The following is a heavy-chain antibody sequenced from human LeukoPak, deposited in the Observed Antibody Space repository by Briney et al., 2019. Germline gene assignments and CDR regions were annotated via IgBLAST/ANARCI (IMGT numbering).Heavy chain of an antibody. V-gene: IGHV3-74*01. CDR1: GFTFSSHW. CDR3: ARDQVGATPIDY. J-gene: IGHJ4*02. CDR2: INGDGGST. D-gene: IGHD1-26*01. Sequence: GGSLRLSCAASGFTFSSHWMHWVRQAPGKGPVWVSHINGDGGSTGYADSVKGRFTISRDNAKNTLYLHMSSLRVEDTAVYYCARDQVGATPIDYWGQGALVTVSS.